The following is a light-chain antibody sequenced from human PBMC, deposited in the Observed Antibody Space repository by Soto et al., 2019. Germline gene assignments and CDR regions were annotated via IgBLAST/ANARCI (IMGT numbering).Light chain of an antibody. J-gene: IGKJ1*01. Sequence: DIQMTQSPSTLSAFVGDRVTITCRASQSVSTWLAWYQQRPGKAPKLLIYDASSLESGVPSRFSGSGSGTEFTLTISGLQPDDFATYYCQQYYSFPWTFGQGTKVDIK. CDR3: QQYYSFPWT. V-gene: IGKV1-5*01. CDR2: DAS. CDR1: QSVSTW.